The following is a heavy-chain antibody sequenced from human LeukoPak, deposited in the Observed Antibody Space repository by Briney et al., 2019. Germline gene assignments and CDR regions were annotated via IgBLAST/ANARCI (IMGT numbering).Heavy chain of an antibody. V-gene: IGHV3-23*01. CDR1: GFTFSSIS. CDR2: ISGSGGST. CDR3: AKALYYYDSSGYSPSVY. J-gene: IGHJ4*02. D-gene: IGHD3-22*01. Sequence: GGSLRLSCEASGFTFSSISMNWVRQAPGKGLEWVSAISGSGGSTYYADSVKGRFTISRDNSKNTLYLQMNSLRAEDTAVYYCAKALYYYDSSGYSPSVYWGQGTLVTVSS.